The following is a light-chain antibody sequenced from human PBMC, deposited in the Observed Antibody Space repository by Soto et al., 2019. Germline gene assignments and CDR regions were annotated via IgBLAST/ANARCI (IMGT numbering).Light chain of an antibody. V-gene: IGKV3-20*01. CDR3: HQYNVSPYS. CDR1: QIVSSSY. CDR2: GAS. J-gene: IGKJ3*01. Sequence: EIVLTQSPGTLSLSPGERATLSCRASQIVSSSYLAWYQQKPGQAPRLLIYGASSRATGIPDRFSGSGSGTDFTLTISRLEPEDFAVYYCHQYNVSPYSFGPGTTVDLK.